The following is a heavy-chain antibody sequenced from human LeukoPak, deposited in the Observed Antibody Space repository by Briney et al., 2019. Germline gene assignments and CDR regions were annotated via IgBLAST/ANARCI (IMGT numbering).Heavy chain of an antibody. Sequence: GESLKISCKGSGYIFSNYWISWVRQMPGKGLEWMGRIDPIDSYTNYSPSFQGHVSMSVDKSTSTAYLQWSSLKASDTAMYYCARQTTVTTQSDYWGQGTLVTVSS. CDR2: IDPIDSYT. CDR1: GYIFSNYW. J-gene: IGHJ4*02. D-gene: IGHD4-17*01. V-gene: IGHV5-10-1*01. CDR3: ARQTTVTTQSDY.